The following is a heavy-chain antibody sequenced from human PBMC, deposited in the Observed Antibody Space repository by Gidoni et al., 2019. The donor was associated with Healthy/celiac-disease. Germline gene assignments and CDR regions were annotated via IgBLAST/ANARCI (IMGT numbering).Heavy chain of an antibody. CDR1: GFTFSSYG. Sequence: QVQLVESGGGVVQPGRSLRLSCAASGFTFSSYGMHWVRQAPGKGLEWVAVISYDGSNKYYADSVKGRFTISRDNSKNTLYLQMNSLRAEDTAVYYCANGADSSGWLFDYWGQGTLVTVSS. CDR2: ISYDGSNK. J-gene: IGHJ4*02. D-gene: IGHD6-19*01. CDR3: ANGADSSGWLFDY. V-gene: IGHV3-30*18.